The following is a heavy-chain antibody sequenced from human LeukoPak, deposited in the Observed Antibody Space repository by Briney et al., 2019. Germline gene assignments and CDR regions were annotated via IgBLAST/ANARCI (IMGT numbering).Heavy chain of an antibody. D-gene: IGHD1-26*01. J-gene: IGHJ3*02. CDR2: IYTSGST. V-gene: IGHV4-4*07. CDR1: GGSISSYY. Sequence: LETLSLTCTVSGGSISSYYWSWIRQPAGKGLEWIGRIYTSGSTNYNPSLKSRVTMSVDTSKNQFSLKLSSVTAADTAVYYCARAEGGIVGAFDAFDIWGQGTMVTVSS. CDR3: ARAEGGIVGAFDAFDI.